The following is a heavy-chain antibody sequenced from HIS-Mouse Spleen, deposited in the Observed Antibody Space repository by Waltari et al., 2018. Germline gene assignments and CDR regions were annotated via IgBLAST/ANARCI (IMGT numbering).Heavy chain of an antibody. CDR1: GGSFSGYY. J-gene: IGHJ5*02. D-gene: IGHD6-13*01. CDR3: ARGSNGAAGTHRNWFDP. CDR2: INHSGST. Sequence: QVQLQQWGAGLLKPSETLSLTCAVYGGSFSGYYWRWIRQPPGKGLEWIGEINHSGSTNYNPSLKSRVTISVDTSKNQFSLKLSSVTAADTAVYYCARGSNGAAGTHRNWFDPWGQGTLVTVSS. V-gene: IGHV4-34*01.